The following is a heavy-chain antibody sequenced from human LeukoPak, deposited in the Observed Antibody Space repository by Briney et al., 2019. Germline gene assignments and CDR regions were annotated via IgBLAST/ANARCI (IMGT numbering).Heavy chain of an antibody. V-gene: IGHV3-7*03. CDR2: VNRDGSET. J-gene: IGHJ6*02. CDR3: ARNNGMDV. CDR1: GFALSSHW. Sequence: GGSLRLSCAASGFALSSHWMTWVRQVPGRGPEWVANVNRDGSETYYLDSVKDRFTISKDNAKNSLYLQMNSLRAEDTALYHCARNNGMDVWGQGTTVIVSS.